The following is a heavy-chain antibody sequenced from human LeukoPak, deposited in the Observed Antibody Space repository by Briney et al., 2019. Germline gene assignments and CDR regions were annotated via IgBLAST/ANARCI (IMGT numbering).Heavy chain of an antibody. J-gene: IGHJ4*02. V-gene: IGHV3-74*01. Sequence: GGSPRLSCAASGFDFSSNWMHWVRHAPGQGLVWVSRIKGDGISTNYADSVKGRFTISRDIAKNTLYLQMNSLRAEDTGVYYCAKDHYWSIDYWGRGTLVTVSS. D-gene: IGHD3-3*01. CDR3: AKDHYWSIDY. CDR2: IKGDGIST. CDR1: GFDFSSNW.